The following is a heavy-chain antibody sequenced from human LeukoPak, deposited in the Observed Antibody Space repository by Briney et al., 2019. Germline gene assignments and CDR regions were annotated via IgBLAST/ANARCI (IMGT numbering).Heavy chain of an antibody. CDR3: ARDFYSSSGYYYYGMDV. CDR2: IGTAGGT. Sequence: HPGGSLRLSCAASGFTFSSYDMHWVRQATGKGLEWVSAIGTAGGTYYPGSVKGRFTISRENAKNSLYLQMNSLRAEDTAVYYCARDFYSSSGYYYYGMDVWGQGTTVTVSS. D-gene: IGHD6-6*01. V-gene: IGHV3-13*01. J-gene: IGHJ6*02. CDR1: GFTFSSYD.